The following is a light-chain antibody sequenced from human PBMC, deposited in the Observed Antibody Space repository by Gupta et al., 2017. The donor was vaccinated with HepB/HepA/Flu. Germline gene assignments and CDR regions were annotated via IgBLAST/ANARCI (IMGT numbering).Light chain of an antibody. J-gene: IGKJ3*01. Sequence: EIVLTQSPATLSLSPGERATLSCGASQSVSSIYLAWYQQKPGLAPRLLIYDASRRATGIPDRFSGSGSGTDFTLTISRLEPEDFAVYYCQHYGSSPFTFGPGTKVDIK. CDR2: DAS. V-gene: IGKV3D-20*01. CDR3: QHYGSSPFT. CDR1: QSVSSIY.